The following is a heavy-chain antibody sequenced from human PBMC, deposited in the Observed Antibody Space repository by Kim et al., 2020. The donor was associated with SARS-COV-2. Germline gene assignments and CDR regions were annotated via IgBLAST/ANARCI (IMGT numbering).Heavy chain of an antibody. J-gene: IGHJ4*02. CDR3: ARELEGDSYDSSGYYYGY. V-gene: IGHV1-46*01. CDR2: INPSGGST. Sequence: ASVKVSCKASGYTFTSYYMHWVRQAPGQGLEWMGIINPSGGSTSYAQKFQGRVTMTRDTSTSTVYMELSSLRSEDTAVYYCARELEGDSYDSSGYYYGYWGQGTLVTVSS. CDR1: GYTFTSYY. D-gene: IGHD3-22*01.